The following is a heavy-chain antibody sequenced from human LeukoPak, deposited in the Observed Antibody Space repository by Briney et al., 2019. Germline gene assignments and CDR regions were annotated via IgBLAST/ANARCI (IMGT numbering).Heavy chain of an antibody. J-gene: IGHJ6*02. D-gene: IGHD2-21*02. CDR1: GYTFTGYG. CDR2: ISAYNGNT. CDR3: ARDPSHVIEAYCGGDCYWRYYYYGMDV. V-gene: IGHV1-18*01. Sequence: ASVKVSCKASGYTFTGYGISWVRQAPGQGLEWMGWISAYNGNTNYAQKLQGRVTMTTDTSTSTAYMELRSLRSDDTAVYYCARDPSHVIEAYCGGDCYWRYYYYGMDVWGQGTTVTVSS.